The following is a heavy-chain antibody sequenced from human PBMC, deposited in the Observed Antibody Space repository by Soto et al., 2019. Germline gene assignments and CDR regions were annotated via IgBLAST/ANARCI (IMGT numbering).Heavy chain of an antibody. CDR2: INHSGST. Sequence: QVQLQQWGAGLLKPSETLSLTCAVYGGSFSGYYWSWIRQPPGKGLEWIGEINHSGSTNYNPSLKSRVTISVDTSKNQFSLKLSSVTAADTAVYYCARALAIVVVPAAYYYMDVWGKGTTVTVSS. CDR1: GGSFSGYY. J-gene: IGHJ6*03. V-gene: IGHV4-34*01. D-gene: IGHD2-2*01. CDR3: ARALAIVVVPAAYYYMDV.